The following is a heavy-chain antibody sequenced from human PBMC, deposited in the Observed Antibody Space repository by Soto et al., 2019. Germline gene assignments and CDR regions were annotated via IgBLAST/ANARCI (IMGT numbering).Heavy chain of an antibody. J-gene: IGHJ4*02. Sequence: VASVKVSFKASGVTFSSYAISWVRQAPGQGLEWMGGIIPIFGTANYAQKFQGRVTITADESTSTAYMELSSLRSEDTAVYYCASFDSSGYYFAWGQGTLVTVS. D-gene: IGHD3-22*01. V-gene: IGHV1-69*13. CDR2: IIPIFGTA. CDR3: ASFDSSGYYFA. CDR1: GVTFSSYA.